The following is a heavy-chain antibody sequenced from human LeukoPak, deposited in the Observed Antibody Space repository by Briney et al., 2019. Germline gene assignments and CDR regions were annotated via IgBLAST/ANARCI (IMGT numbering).Heavy chain of an antibody. Sequence: GGSLRLSCAASGFTFSSDSMNWVRQAPGKGLEWVSSISSSSSYIYYADSVKGRFTISRDNAKNSLYLQMNSLRAKDTAVYYCARSGPGEYYFVYWGQGTLVTVSS. CDR2: ISSSSSYI. J-gene: IGHJ4*02. V-gene: IGHV3-21*01. CDR3: ARSGPGEYYFVY. CDR1: GFTFSSDS. D-gene: IGHD3-10*01.